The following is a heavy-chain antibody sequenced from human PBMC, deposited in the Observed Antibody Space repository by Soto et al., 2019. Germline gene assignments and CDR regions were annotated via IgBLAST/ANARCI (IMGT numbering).Heavy chain of an antibody. CDR3: ARHFSVDYFDY. CDR2: INHSGST. CDR1: GGSFSGYY. J-gene: IGHJ4*02. V-gene: IGHV4-34*01. Sequence: SETLSLTCAVYGGSFSGYYWSWIRQPPGKGLEWIGEINHSGSTNYNPSLKSRVTISVDTSKNQFSLKLSSVTAADTAVYYCARHFSVDYFDYWGQVALFTVS.